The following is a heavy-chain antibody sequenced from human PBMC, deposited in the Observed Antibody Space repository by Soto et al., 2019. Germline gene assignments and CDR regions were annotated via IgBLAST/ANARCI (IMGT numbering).Heavy chain of an antibody. D-gene: IGHD3-22*01. Sequence: GGSLRLSCAASGFTFNTYAMSWVRQAPGKGLEWVSVISGSGDSAYYADSVKGRFTISRDNAKNSLYLQMTGLRAEDTAVYYCARMYSYDSRCYDYWDQGTLVTGSS. J-gene: IGHJ4*02. CDR2: ISGSGDSA. CDR3: ARMYSYDSRCYDY. V-gene: IGHV3-23*01. CDR1: GFTFNTYA.